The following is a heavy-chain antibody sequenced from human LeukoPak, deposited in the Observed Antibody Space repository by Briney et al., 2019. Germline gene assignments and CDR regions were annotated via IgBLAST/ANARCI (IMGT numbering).Heavy chain of an antibody. V-gene: IGHV4-59*02. CDR1: GGSVSDYY. CDR2: IYYTGST. CDR3: ARDFNGDYGLTYYHYYMDV. J-gene: IGHJ6*03. D-gene: IGHD4-17*01. Sequence: SETLSLTCTVSGGSVSDYYWSWIRQSPGKGLEWIGYIYYTGSTSYKPSLRSRVTMSADTSKNQFSLKLSSVTAADTAVYYCARDFNGDYGLTYYHYYMDVWGKGTTVTVSS.